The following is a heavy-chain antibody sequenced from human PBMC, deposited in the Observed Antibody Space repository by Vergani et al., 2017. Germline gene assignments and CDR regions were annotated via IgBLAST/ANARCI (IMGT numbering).Heavy chain of an antibody. J-gene: IGHJ6*02. Sequence: EVQLVESGGGLVQPGGSLRLSCAASGFTFSSYSMNWVRQAPGKGLEWVSYISSSSSTIYYADSVKGRFTISRDNAKNSLYLQMNSLRAEDTAVYYCARGLRYGDYVDYYYYYGMDVWGQGTTVTVSS. V-gene: IGHV3-48*01. CDR3: ARGLRYGDYVDYYYYYGMDV. CDR2: ISSSSSTI. D-gene: IGHD4-17*01. CDR1: GFTFSSYS.